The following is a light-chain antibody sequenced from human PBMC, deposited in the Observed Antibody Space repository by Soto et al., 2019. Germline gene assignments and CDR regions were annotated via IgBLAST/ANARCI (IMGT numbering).Light chain of an antibody. Sequence: EIVMTQSPATLSVSPGERATLSCRASQRVSSNLAWYQQKPGQAPRLLIYGASTRATGIPARFSGSGSGTEFTLTISSLQSEDFAVYYCQQYNKWSPYTFGQGIKLEIK. CDR3: QQYNKWSPYT. J-gene: IGKJ2*01. CDR2: GAS. V-gene: IGKV3-15*01. CDR1: QRVSSN.